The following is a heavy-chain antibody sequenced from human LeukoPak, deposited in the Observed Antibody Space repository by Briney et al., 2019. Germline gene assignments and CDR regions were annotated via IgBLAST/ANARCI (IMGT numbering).Heavy chain of an antibody. J-gene: IGHJ1*01. Sequence: SETLSVTCAVHGGSFRGYYWSWIRHPPRKGLERIGEINHSGSTNYTPSLKSRVTISVDTSKNQFSMKLSSVTAADTAVYYCASRVVRAARAEYFQHWGQGTLVTVSS. D-gene: IGHD2-2*01. CDR1: GGSFRGYY. CDR3: ASRVVRAARAEYFQH. V-gene: IGHV4-34*01. CDR2: INHSGST.